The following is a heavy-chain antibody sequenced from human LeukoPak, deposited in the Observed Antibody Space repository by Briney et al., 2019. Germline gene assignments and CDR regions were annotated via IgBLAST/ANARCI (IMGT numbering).Heavy chain of an antibody. Sequence: GALRLSCAASGFSFSNYGMHWVRLAPGKGLEWVAVIWYDGSNKYYADSVKGRFTISRDNSKNTLYLQMNSLRAEDTAVYYCAKEYGGNSLLYFDYWGQGTLVTVSS. CDR1: GFSFSNYG. D-gene: IGHD4-23*01. CDR2: IWYDGSNK. J-gene: IGHJ4*02. CDR3: AKEYGGNSLLYFDY. V-gene: IGHV3-33*06.